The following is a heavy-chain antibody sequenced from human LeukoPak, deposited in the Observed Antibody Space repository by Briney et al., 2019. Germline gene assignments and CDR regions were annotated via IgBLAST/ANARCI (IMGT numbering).Heavy chain of an antibody. CDR3: ARESYGMFDY. D-gene: IGHD5-18*01. J-gene: IGHJ4*02. V-gene: IGHV4-30-2*01. Sequence: PSQTLSLTCAVSGVSISSGGYSWSWIRQPPGKGLEWIGYIYHSGSTYYNPSLKSRVTISVDRSKIQFSLKLSSVTAADTAVYYCARESYGMFDYWGQGTLVTVSS. CDR1: GVSISSGGYS. CDR2: IYHSGST.